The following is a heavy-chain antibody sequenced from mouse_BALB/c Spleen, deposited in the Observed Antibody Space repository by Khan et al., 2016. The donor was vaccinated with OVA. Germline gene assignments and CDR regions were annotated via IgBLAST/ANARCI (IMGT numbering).Heavy chain of an antibody. D-gene: IGHD1-1*01. CDR1: GYTFSSTW. Sequence: QVQLQQPGAELVRPGSSVKISCKASGYTFSSTWMNWVKQRPGQGLEWIGQIYPGNDDTNYNGKFKGKATLTADKSSRTAYMQLTSLTSEDSAVYFCARYYGSRFAYWGQGTLVTGSA. CDR3: ARYYGSRFAY. CDR2: IYPGNDDT. V-gene: IGHV1-80*01. J-gene: IGHJ3*01.